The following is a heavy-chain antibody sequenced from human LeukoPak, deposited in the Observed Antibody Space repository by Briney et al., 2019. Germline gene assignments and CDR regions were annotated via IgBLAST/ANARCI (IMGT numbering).Heavy chain of an antibody. J-gene: IGHJ4*02. CDR2: IYYSGNT. D-gene: IGHD2-15*01. Sequence: SETLSLTCTVSGGSISSSSYFWGWIHQPPEKGLEWIGSIYYSGNTYYNPPLKSRVTISLDTSKNQFSLKLGSVTAADTAVYYCARRNRWELLEFWGQGTLVTVSS. CDR3: ARRNRWELLEF. CDR1: GGSISSSSYF. V-gene: IGHV4-39*01.